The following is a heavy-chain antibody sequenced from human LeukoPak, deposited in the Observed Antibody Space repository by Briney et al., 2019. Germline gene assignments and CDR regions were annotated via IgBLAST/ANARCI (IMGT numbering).Heavy chain of an antibody. V-gene: IGHV1-2*02. CDR3: ARGAPIAVTVESAFDI. Sequence: ASVKVSCKVSGYTFTGYYMHWVRQAPGQGLEWMGWINPNSGGTNYAQKFQGRVTMTRDTSISTAYMELSRLRSDDTAVYYCARGAPIAVTVESAFDIWGQGTMVTVSS. CDR2: INPNSGGT. CDR1: GYTFTGYY. D-gene: IGHD6-19*01. J-gene: IGHJ3*02.